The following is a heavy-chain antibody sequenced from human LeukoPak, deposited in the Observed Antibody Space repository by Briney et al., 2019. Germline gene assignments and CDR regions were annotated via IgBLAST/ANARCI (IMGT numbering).Heavy chain of an antibody. CDR1: GFTFSAYW. J-gene: IGHJ4*02. CDR2: INEDATTI. Sequence: GGSLRLSCAASGFTFSAYWMHWVRQAPGKGLEWVSRINEDATTITYADSVKGRFIISRDNSKKSLYLQMNNLRAEDTAVYYCVRDLILVWTPGDDFDFWGQGTLVIVSS. D-gene: IGHD3-16*01. CDR3: VRDLILVWTPGDDFDF. V-gene: IGHV3-74*01.